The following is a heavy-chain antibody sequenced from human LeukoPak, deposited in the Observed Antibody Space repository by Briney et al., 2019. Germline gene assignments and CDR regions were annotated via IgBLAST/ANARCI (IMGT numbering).Heavy chain of an antibody. CDR3: ARVGYDFWSGYPSRNYYYYMDV. Sequence: GGSLRLSCAASGFTVSSYWMHWVRQAPGKGLVWVSRINSDGSSTSYADSVKGRFTISRDNAKNTLYLQMNSLRAEDTAVYYCARVGYDFWSGYPSRNYYYYMDVWGKGTTVTVSS. CDR1: GFTVSSYW. D-gene: IGHD3-3*01. V-gene: IGHV3-74*01. J-gene: IGHJ6*03. CDR2: INSDGSST.